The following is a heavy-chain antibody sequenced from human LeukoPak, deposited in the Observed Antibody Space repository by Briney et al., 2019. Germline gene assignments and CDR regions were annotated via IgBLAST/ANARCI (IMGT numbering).Heavy chain of an antibody. CDR2: ISSSSSTI. CDR1: GFTFSDYY. J-gene: IGHJ6*03. D-gene: IGHD1-26*01. Sequence: PGGSLRLSCAASGFTFSDYYMSWIRQAPGKGLEWVSYISSSSSTIYYADSVKGRFTISRDNAKNSLYLQMNSLRAEDTAVYYCARDQVVGATQRAYYYYYYYMDVWGKGTTVTVSS. CDR3: ARDQVVGATQRAYYYYYYYMDV. V-gene: IGHV3-11*04.